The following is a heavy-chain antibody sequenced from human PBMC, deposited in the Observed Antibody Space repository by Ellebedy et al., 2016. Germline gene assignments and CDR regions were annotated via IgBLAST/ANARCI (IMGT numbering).Heavy chain of an antibody. CDR2: ISGSGGNT. J-gene: IGHJ4*02. CDR1: GFTFSKYG. CDR3: VKFKYYYDSSGYPFDY. V-gene: IGHV3-23*01. Sequence: GESLKISCAASGFTFSKYGMNWVRHVPGKGLEWVSAISGSGGNTKYADSVKGRFTISRDNSKNTLYLQMNSLRAEDTAVYYCVKFKYYYDSSGYPFDYWGQGTLVTVSS. D-gene: IGHD3-22*01.